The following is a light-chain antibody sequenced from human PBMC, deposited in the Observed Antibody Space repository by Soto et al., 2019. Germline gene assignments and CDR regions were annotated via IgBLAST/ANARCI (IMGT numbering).Light chain of an antibody. CDR3: QQYYIYPRT. CDR2: AAS. V-gene: IGKV1-8*01. CDR1: QGISSY. J-gene: IGKJ1*01. Sequence: AIRMTQSPSSFSASTGDRVTITCRARQGISSYLAWYQQKPGKAPKLLIYAASTLQSGVPSRFSGSGSGTDFTLTISCLQSEDFGTYYCQQYYIYPRTFGQGTKVEIK.